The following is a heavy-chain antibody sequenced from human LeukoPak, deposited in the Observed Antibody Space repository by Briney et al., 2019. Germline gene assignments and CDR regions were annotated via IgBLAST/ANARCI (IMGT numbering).Heavy chain of an antibody. CDR2: VFDSGGT. J-gene: IGHJ4*02. D-gene: IGHD6-13*01. CDR1: GGSISNYW. CDR3: ARGYSSSWNYFDY. Sequence: PSETLSLTCTVSGGSISNYWWSWIRQPPGKGLEWIGYVFDSGGTNYDPSLKSRVTITVDTSKKQFSLKLSSVTAADTAVYYCARGYSSSWNYFDYWGQGTLVTVSS. V-gene: IGHV4-59*01.